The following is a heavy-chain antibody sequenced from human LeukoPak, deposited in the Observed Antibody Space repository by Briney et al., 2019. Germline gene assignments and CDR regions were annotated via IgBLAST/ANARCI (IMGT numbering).Heavy chain of an antibody. J-gene: IGHJ4*02. CDR3: AKDSSRSGFDWFDY. Sequence: GGSLRLSCAASGFTFSIYWVHWVRQAPGKGLEWVAVISYDGSDKYYADFVKGRFTISRDNSKSTLYLQMNSLRAEDTAVYYCAKDSSRSGFDWFDYWGQGTLVTVSS. CDR2: ISYDGSDK. CDR1: GFTFSIYW. D-gene: IGHD5-12*01. V-gene: IGHV3-30*18.